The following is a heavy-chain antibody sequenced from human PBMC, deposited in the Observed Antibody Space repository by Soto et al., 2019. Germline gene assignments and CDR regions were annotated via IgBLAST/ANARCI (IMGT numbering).Heavy chain of an antibody. Sequence: QLPLQEPVPGLVKPFQTLSLTCIVSCGSITSGGYYCSWIRQVPAKALEWIGNIYYTGTTYYNAGLKSRLTISVDTSKSQFSLNLRSVTAAATAVYFCARSTTTVTTFDSWGQGTPVTVSS. D-gene: IGHD4-17*01. CDR3: ARSTTTVTTFDS. CDR1: CGSITSGGYY. CDR2: IYYTGTT. J-gene: IGHJ4*02. V-gene: IGHV4-31*03.